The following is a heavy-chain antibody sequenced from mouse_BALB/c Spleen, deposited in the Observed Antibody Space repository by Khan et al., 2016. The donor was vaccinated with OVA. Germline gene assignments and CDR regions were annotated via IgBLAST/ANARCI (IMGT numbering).Heavy chain of an antibody. D-gene: IGHD2-2*01. CDR2: INPNNGGT. CDR1: GYTFTSYY. V-gene: IGHV1S81*02. J-gene: IGHJ3*01. Sequence: QMQLEESGAELVKPGASVKLSCKASGYTFTSYYMYWVKQRPGQGLEWIGEINPNNGGTNFNEKFKSKATLTVDKSSSTAYMQLNNLTSEDSAVYYCTRSGYGSFAYWGQGTLVTVSA. CDR3: TRSGYGSFAY.